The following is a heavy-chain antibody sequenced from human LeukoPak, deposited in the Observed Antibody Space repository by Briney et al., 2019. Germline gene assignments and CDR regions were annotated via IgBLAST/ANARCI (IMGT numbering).Heavy chain of an antibody. D-gene: IGHD5-18*01. J-gene: IGHJ6*03. CDR2: IYYSGST. CDR3: ARQMDTAMVTGHYYYYMDV. V-gene: IGHV4-59*08. CDR1: GGSISSYY. Sequence: SETVSLTCTVSGGSISSYYWSWIRQPPGKGLECIGYIYYSGSTNYNPSLKSRVTISVATSKNQFSLKLSSVTAADTAVYYCARQMDTAMVTGHYYYYMDVWGKGTTVTVSS.